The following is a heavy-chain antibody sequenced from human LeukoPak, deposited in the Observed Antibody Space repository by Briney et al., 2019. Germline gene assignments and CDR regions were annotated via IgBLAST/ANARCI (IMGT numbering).Heavy chain of an antibody. D-gene: IGHD4-23*01. V-gene: IGHV4-39*01. CDR1: RGSLSSSSYY. CDR2: IYYSGST. J-gene: IGHJ4*02. Sequence: SETLSLTCTVSRGSLSSSSYYWGWLRQPPGKGLEWIGSIYYSGSTYYNPSLKSRVTISVDTSKNQFSLKLSSVTAADTAVYYCARRGGNSAGVYFDYWGQGTLVTVSS. CDR3: ARRGGNSAGVYFDY.